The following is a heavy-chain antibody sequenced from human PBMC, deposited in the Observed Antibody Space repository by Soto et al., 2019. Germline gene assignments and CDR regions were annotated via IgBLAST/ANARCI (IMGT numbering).Heavy chain of an antibody. Sequence: QVQLVQSGAEVKKPGASVKVSCKASGYSFTSYGISWVRQAPGQGLEWMGWISTCNGDTNYAQKLQGRLTMTTDTSTSTAYMELRSLRSDDTAVYFCARDLNSASYYNYWGQGTLVTVSS. J-gene: IGHJ4*02. CDR3: ARDLNSASYYNY. V-gene: IGHV1-18*01. D-gene: IGHD1-26*01. CDR2: ISTCNGDT. CDR1: GYSFTSYG.